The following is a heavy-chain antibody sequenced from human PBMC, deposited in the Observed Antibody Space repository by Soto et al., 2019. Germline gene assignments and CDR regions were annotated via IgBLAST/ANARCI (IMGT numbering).Heavy chain of an antibody. D-gene: IGHD3-10*01. CDR3: ARSRWNYYGSGSYYNELPIYFDY. J-gene: IGHJ4*02. Sequence: SETLSLTCAVSSGSISSSNWWSWVRQPPGKGLEWIGEIYHSGSTNYNPSLKSRVTISVDKSKNQFSLKLSSVTAADTAVYYCARSRWNYYGSGSYYNELPIYFDYWGQGTLVTVS. V-gene: IGHV4-4*02. CDR1: SGSISSSNW. CDR2: IYHSGST.